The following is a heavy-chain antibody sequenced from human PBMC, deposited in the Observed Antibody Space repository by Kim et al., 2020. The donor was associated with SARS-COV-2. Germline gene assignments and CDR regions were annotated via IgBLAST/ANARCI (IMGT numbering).Heavy chain of an antibody. CDR1: GFTFNTYG. J-gene: IGHJ4*02. CDR2: ISYDGSNK. V-gene: IGHV3-30*18. CDR3: AKSFSGSYFGYDY. D-gene: IGHD1-26*01. Sequence: GGSLRLSCAAFGFTFNTYGMHWVRQAPGKGLEWVAVISYDGSNKYYKDSVKGRFTISRDNSKNTLYLQMNSLRIEDTAVYYCAKSFSGSYFGYDYWGQGTLVTVSS.